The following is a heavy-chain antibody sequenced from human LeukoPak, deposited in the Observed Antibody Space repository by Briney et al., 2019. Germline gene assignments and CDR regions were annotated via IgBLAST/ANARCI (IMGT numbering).Heavy chain of an antibody. V-gene: IGHV1-2*02. J-gene: IGHJ4*02. CDR3: ATSRIMITFGGVPTFDY. D-gene: IGHD3-16*01. CDR2: INPNSGGT. Sequence: ASVKVSCKASGYTFNGYYMHWVRQAPGQGREWMGWINPNSGGTNYAQKFQGRVTMTRDTSISTAYMELSRLRSDDTAVYYCATSRIMITFGGVPTFDYWGQGTLVTVSS. CDR1: GYTFNGYY.